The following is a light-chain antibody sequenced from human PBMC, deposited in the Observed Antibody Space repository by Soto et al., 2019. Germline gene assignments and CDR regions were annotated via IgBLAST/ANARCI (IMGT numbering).Light chain of an antibody. Sequence: DIQMTQSPSSLSASVGDRVTITCQASQDISTFLNWYQHIPGKAPKLLIYDASNLETGVPSRFSGSGSGTDFTFTISSLQPEDVATYYCQQYDTLSYNFGRGTKLEI. J-gene: IGKJ2*01. CDR2: DAS. CDR3: QQYDTLSYN. V-gene: IGKV1-33*01. CDR1: QDISTF.